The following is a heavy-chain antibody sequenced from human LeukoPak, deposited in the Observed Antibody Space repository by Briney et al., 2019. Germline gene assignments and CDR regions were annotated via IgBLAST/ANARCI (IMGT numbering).Heavy chain of an antibody. V-gene: IGHV3-11*01. CDR1: GFRFIDYY. Sequence: SGGSLRLSCAASGFRFIDYYMTGIRQAPGRGPEWVAYISSPGTTLYYVDSVKGRFTISRDNAKNSMYLQMNSLRAEDTAVYYCASGIQPRLSCFFDLWGRGTQVIVSS. CDR2: ISSPGTTL. D-gene: IGHD5-18*01. CDR3: ASGIQPRLSCFFDL. J-gene: IGHJ2*01.